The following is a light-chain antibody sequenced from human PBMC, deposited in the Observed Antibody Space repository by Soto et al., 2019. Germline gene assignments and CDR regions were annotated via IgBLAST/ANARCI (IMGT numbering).Light chain of an antibody. CDR3: QQYGSSPPTT. Sequence: EIVLTQSPGTLSLSPGERATLSCRASQSVSNNYLAWYQQKPGQAPRLLIYGASSRATGIPDRFSGSGSGTDFTLTISGLEPEDFAVYYCQQYGSSPPTTFGQGTKVEIK. V-gene: IGKV3-20*01. CDR1: QSVSNNY. J-gene: IGKJ1*01. CDR2: GAS.